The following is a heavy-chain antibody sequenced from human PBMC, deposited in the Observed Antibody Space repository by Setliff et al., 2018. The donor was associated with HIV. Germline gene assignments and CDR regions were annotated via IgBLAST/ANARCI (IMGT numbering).Heavy chain of an antibody. D-gene: IGHD6-19*01. CDR3: AKSASWDLRGWLH. CDR2: IGGSGGSP. V-gene: IGHV3-23*01. J-gene: IGHJ4*02. CDR1: GFSFSSYA. Sequence: PGGSLRLSCAAPGFSFSSYAMNWVRQTPGKGLEWVSGIGGSGGSPYYADSVKGRFTVSRDYSQNTIHLQMSSLRVEDSAVYYCAKSASWDLRGWLHWGQGALVTVSS.